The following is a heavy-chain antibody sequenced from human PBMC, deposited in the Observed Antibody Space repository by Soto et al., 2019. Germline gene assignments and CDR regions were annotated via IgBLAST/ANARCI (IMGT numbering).Heavy chain of an antibody. CDR1: GFTVSSSD. J-gene: IGHJ4*02. CDR3: VRSFFCSGGSCYSISSH. D-gene: IGHD2-15*01. V-gene: IGHV3-66*01. CDR2: IYSGGGT. Sequence: EVQLVESGGGLVQPGGSLRLSCAASGFTVSSSDMSWVRQAPGKGLEWVSVIYSGGGTYYADSVKGRFTISRDNSKNTLYLQMNSLRDEDTAVCYCVRSFFCSGGSCYSISSHWGQGTLVTVSS.